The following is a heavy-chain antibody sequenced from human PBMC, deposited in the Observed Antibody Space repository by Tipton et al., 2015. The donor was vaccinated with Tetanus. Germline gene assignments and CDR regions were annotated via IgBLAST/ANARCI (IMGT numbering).Heavy chain of an antibody. CDR1: GFTFSSYA. CDR2: ISGSGGST. J-gene: IGHJ4*02. D-gene: IGHD6-13*01. Sequence: SLRLSCAASGFTFSSYAMSWVRQAPGKGLEWVSAISGSGGSTYYADSVKGRFTISRDNSKNTLYLQMNSLRAEDTAVYYCAKAGILDIVGSSWYADYWGQGTLVTVSS. CDR3: AKAGILDIVGSSWYADY. V-gene: IGHV3-23*01.